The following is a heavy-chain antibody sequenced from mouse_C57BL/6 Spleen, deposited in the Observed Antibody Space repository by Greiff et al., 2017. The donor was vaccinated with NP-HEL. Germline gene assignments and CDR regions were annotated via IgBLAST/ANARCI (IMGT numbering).Heavy chain of an antibody. D-gene: IGHD1-1*01. CDR3: VYYGSSFAY. CDR2: IHPNSGST. V-gene: IGHV1-64*01. J-gene: IGHJ3*01. Sequence: QVHVKQSGAELVKPGASVKLSCKASGYTFTSYWMHWVKQRPGQGLEWIGMIHPNSGSTNYNEKFKSKATLTVDKSSSTAYMQLSSLTSEDSAVYYCVYYGSSFAYWGQGTLVTVSA. CDR1: GYTFTSYW.